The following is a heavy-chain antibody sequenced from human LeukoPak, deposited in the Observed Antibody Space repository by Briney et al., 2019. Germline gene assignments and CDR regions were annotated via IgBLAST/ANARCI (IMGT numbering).Heavy chain of an antibody. CDR1: GGSISNHF. D-gene: IGHD5-18*01. V-gene: IGHV4-59*11. CDR2: IYYSGST. Sequence: SETLSLTCTVSGGSISNHFWSWIRQPPGKGLEWIWYIYYSGSTNYNPSLKSRVTISVDTPKNQFSLKLSSVTAADTAVYYCASTSGYSYGYLYFDYWGQGTLVTVSS. CDR3: ASTSGYSYGYLYFDY. J-gene: IGHJ4*02.